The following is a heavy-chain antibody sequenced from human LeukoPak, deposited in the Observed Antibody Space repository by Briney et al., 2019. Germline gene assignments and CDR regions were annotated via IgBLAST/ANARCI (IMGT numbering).Heavy chain of an antibody. CDR2: ITSSGGST. D-gene: IGHD4-17*01. CDR1: GFSFSTYG. CDR3: AKDDLYGKFDY. J-gene: IGHJ4*02. V-gene: IGHV3-23*01. Sequence: GGSLRLSCAASGFSFSTYGMSWVRQAPGKGLEWVSAITSSGGSTYYADSVKGRFTISRDNSKHTMYLQMNSLRAEDTAVYHCAKDDLYGKFDYWGQGTLATVSS.